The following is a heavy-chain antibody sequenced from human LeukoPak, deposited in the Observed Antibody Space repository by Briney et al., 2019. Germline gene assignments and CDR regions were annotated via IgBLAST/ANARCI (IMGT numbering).Heavy chain of an antibody. CDR3: AREYSSSGSQYYFDY. D-gene: IGHD6-6*01. Sequence: GASVTVSCKASGYTFTSYGISWVRQAPGQGLEWMGWISAYNGNTNYAQKLQGRVTMTTDTSTSTAYMELRSLRSDDTAVYYCAREYSSSGSQYYFDYWGQRTLVTVSS. CDR2: ISAYNGNT. CDR1: GYTFTSYG. J-gene: IGHJ4*02. V-gene: IGHV1-18*01.